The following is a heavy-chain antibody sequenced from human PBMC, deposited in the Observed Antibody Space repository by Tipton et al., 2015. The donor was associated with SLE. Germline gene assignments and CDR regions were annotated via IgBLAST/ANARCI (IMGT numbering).Heavy chain of an antibody. J-gene: IGHJ5*02. D-gene: IGHD1-26*01. Sequence: TLSLTCAVSGYSISSGYYWGWIRQPPGKGLEWIGSIYHSGSTYYNPSPKSRVTISVDTSKNQFSLKLSSVTAADTAVYYCARDGTRSAFSNWFDPWGQGTLVTVSS. CDR2: IYHSGST. V-gene: IGHV4-38-2*02. CDR3: ARDGTRSAFSNWFDP. CDR1: GYSISSGYY.